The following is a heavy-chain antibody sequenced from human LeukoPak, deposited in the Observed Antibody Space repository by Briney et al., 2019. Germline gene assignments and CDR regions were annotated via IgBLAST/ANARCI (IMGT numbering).Heavy chain of an antibody. D-gene: IGHD3-10*01. CDR2: IYHSGST. CDR1: GGSVSSGSYY. CDR3: ARGDGSGRNWFDP. Sequence: SETLSLTCTVSGGSVSSGSYYWSWIRQPPGKGLEWIGYIYHSGSTYYNPSLKSRVTISVDRSKNQFSLKLSSVTAADTAVYYCARGDGSGRNWFDPWGQGTLVAVSS. V-gene: IGHV4-30-2*01. J-gene: IGHJ5*02.